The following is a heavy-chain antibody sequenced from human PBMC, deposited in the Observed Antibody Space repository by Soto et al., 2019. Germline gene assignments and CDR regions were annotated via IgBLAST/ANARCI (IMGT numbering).Heavy chain of an antibody. D-gene: IGHD1-1*01. V-gene: IGHV4-59*01. CDR2: IFSSGSS. CDR3: ARDLRCCGLDG. CDR1: GATFRSYS. J-gene: IGHJ3*01. Sequence: SETLSLACNVSGATFRSYSWTWMRQFPGKGLEWIGDIFSSGSSNLNPSLRSRLSISRDTYKNNVSLMLKSVTAADTAVYYCARDLRCCGLDGWVRGRMVT.